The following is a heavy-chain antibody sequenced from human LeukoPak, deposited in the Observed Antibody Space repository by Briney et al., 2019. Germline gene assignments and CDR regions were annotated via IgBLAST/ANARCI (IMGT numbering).Heavy chain of an antibody. CDR3: ARDAAWFGELFFDY. D-gene: IGHD3-10*01. J-gene: IGHJ4*02. CDR1: GFTFSSYW. CDR2: INQDGSEK. Sequence: GGSLRLSCAASGFTFSSYWMTWVRQAPGKGLECVANINQDGSEKYYVDSVKGRFTISRDNTKNSLYLQMNSLRAEDTAVYYCARDAAWFGELFFDYWGQGTLVTVSS. V-gene: IGHV3-7*01.